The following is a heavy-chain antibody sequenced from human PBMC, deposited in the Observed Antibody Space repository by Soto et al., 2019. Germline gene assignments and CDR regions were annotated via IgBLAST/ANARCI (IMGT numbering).Heavy chain of an antibody. Sequence: PGGSLRLSCAASAVSLSSYWMHWVRQAPGKGLVWVSRIKSDGGSTSYADSVKGRFTISRDNAKNTLYLQMNSLRAEDTAVYYCARDRSDGYNWFDPWGQGT. V-gene: IGHV3-74*01. J-gene: IGHJ5*02. CDR3: ARDRSDGYNWFDP. CDR1: AVSLSSYW. CDR2: IKSDGGST. D-gene: IGHD2-21*02.